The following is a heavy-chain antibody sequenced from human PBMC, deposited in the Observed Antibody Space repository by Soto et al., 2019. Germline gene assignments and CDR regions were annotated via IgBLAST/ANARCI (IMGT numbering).Heavy chain of an antibody. CDR2: IYYSGST. D-gene: IGHD6-19*01. CDR1: GGSISSYY. J-gene: IGHJ4*02. CDR3: ARSSGWYPDLDY. Sequence: SETLSLTCTVSGGSISSYYWSWIRQPPGKGLEWIGYIYYSGSTNYNPSLKSRVTISVDTSKNQFSLKLSSVTAADTAVYSCARSSGWYPDLDYWGQGTLVTVSS. V-gene: IGHV4-59*01.